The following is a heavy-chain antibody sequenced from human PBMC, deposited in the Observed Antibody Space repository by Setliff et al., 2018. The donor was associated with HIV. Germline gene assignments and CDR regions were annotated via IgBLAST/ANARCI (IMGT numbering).Heavy chain of an antibody. CDR1: GASISNSNSY. CDR2: IYDSGST. D-gene: IGHD3-10*02. V-gene: IGHV4-39*07. CDR3: ARVLYRCSGSYYFDY. Sequence: PSETLSLTCTVYGASISNSNSYWGWIRQAPGKRLEWLGSIYDSGSTYYNPYLKSRVTISVDTSKNQFSLKLSSVTAADTAVYYCARVLYRCSGSYYFDYWGQGTLVTVSS. J-gene: IGHJ4*02.